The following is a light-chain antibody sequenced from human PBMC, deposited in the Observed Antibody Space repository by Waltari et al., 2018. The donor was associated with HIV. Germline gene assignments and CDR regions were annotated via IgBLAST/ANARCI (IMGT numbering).Light chain of an antibody. V-gene: IGLV2-8*01. CDR1: NSAVGGYSY. CDR3: CSYAGTNHFYV. J-gene: IGLJ1*01. CDR2: EVS. Sequence: SALTQPPSASGSPGQSLTISCTGTNSAVGGYSYVTCFQQHPGKAPKLMIYEVSKRPSGVPNRFSGSKSGNTASLTVSGLQAEDEADYYCCSYAGTNHFYVFGTGTKVTVL.